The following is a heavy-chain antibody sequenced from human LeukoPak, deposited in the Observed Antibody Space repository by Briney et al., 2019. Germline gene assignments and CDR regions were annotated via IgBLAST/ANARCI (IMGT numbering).Heavy chain of an antibody. J-gene: IGHJ5*02. CDR2: IRLDGSEK. CDR3: ARPLMYYFGSETYYWFDP. V-gene: IGHV3-7*01. D-gene: IGHD3-10*01. Sequence: GGSLRLSCAGSGFTFSNYWMSWVRQAPWKGLEWVANIRLDGSEKYYVDSVKGRFTISRDNAKNSLYLQMNSLRAEDTAMYYCARPLMYYFGSETYYWFDPWGQGTLVTVSS. CDR1: GFTFSNYW.